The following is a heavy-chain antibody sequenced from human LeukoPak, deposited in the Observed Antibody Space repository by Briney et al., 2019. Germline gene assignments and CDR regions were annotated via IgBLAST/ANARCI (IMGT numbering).Heavy chain of an antibody. V-gene: IGHV4-34*01. CDR3: ARGLHTYSSSWYFLGAGWFDP. Sequence: PSETLSLTCAVYGGSFSGYDWSWIRQPPGKGLEWIGEINHSGSTNYNPSLKSRVTISVDTSKNQFSLRLSSVTAADTAVYYCARGLHTYSSSWYFLGAGWFDPWGQGTLVTVSS. CDR2: INHSGST. D-gene: IGHD6-13*01. CDR1: GGSFSGYD. J-gene: IGHJ5*02.